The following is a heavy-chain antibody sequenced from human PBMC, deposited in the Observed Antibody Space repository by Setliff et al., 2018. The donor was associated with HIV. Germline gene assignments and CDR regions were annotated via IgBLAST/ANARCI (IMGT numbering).Heavy chain of an antibody. J-gene: IGHJ4*02. V-gene: IGHV3-74*01. Sequence: RLSCAAFGFAFRTFAMHWVRQTPGKGLVWLSRVGPDGTDTNYADLVKGRFTTSRDNAKHTLYLQMSGLQVEDTAVYFCAANIMGLTPEDYWGQGTLVTVSS. CDR3: AANIMGLTPEDY. CDR2: VGPDGTDT. D-gene: IGHD1-26*01. CDR1: GFAFRTFA.